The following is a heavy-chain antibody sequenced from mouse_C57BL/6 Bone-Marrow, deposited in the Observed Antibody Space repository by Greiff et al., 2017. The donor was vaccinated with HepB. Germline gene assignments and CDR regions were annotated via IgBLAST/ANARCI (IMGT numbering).Heavy chain of an antibody. V-gene: IGHV1-55*01. CDR1: GYTFTSYW. CDR2: IYPGSGST. D-gene: IGHD1-1*01. Sequence: VQLQQPGAELVKPGASVKMSCKASGYTFTSYWITWVKQRPGQGLEWIGDIYPGSGSTNYNEKFKSKATLTVDTSSSTAYMQLSSLTSEDSAVYYCASDYYGSSDRYYAMDYWGQGTSVTVSS. J-gene: IGHJ4*01. CDR3: ASDYYGSSDRYYAMDY.